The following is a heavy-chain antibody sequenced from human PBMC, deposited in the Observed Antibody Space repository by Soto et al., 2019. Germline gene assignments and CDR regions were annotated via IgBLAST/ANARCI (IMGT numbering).Heavy chain of an antibody. J-gene: IGHJ5*02. CDR3: ARDKRVCSSTSCHHCWFDP. D-gene: IGHD2-2*01. CDR2: IYYSGST. Sequence: HVQLQESGPGLVKPSQTLSLTCTVSGGSISSGGYYWSWIRQHPGKGLEWIGYIYYSGSTYYNPSLKSRGTISVDTSKNQFSLKLSSVTSADTAVYYCARDKRVCSSTSCHHCWFDPWGQGTLVTVSS. V-gene: IGHV4-31*03. CDR1: GGSISSGGYY.